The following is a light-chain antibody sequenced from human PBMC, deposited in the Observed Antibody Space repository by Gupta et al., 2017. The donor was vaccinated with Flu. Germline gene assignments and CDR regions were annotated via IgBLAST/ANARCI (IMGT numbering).Light chain of an antibody. J-gene: IGKJ1*01. CDR2: KAS. V-gene: IGKV1-5*03. Sequence: DIQMTQSPSTLSASVGDRVTITCRASQSISSWLAWYQQKPGKAPKLLIYKASSLESGVPSRFSGSGSGTEFTLTISLQPDDFATYYCQQYNSPWTFGQGTKVEIK. CDR1: QSISSW. CDR3: QQYNSPWT.